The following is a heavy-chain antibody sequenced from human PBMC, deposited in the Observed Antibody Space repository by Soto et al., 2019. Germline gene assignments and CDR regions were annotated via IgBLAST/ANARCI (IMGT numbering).Heavy chain of an antibody. D-gene: IGHD2-21*02. J-gene: IGHJ4*02. Sequence: SETLSLTCAVSGGSLSGGGKSWNWIRQPPGKGLEWIGHISHSGSTNYNPALKSRVTISVDRSNQQFSLSLSSVTAADTAVYYCARGDSYLSLDYWGQGTLVTVSS. CDR2: ISHSGST. V-gene: IGHV4-30-2*01. CDR1: GGSLSGGGKS. CDR3: ARGDSYLSLDY.